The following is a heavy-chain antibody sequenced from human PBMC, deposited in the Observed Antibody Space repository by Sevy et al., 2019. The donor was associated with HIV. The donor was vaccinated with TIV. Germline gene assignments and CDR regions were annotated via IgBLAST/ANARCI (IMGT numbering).Heavy chain of an antibody. CDR3: ARFVGYCSGGRCSIIDF. J-gene: IGHJ4*02. V-gene: IGHV3-30*04. CDR2: ISYNGRNQ. D-gene: IGHD2-15*01. CDR1: GFSLSDHA. Sequence: GGSLRLSCAASGFSLSDHAVSWVRQTPGKGLEWLAVISYNGRNQYYADSVKGRFTISKDDSKNILYLQLNSLRAEDTAVYYCARFVGYCSGGRCSIIDFWGQGTLVTV.